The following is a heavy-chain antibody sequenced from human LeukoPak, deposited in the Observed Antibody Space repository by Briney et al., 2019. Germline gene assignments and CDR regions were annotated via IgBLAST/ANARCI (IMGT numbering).Heavy chain of an antibody. CDR2: INPNSGGT. J-gene: IGHJ6*03. CDR1: GYTFTGYY. Sequence: GASVKVSCKASGYTFTGYYMHWVRQAPGQGLEWMGWINPNSGGTNYAQKFQGRVTMTRDTSISTAYMELSRLRSDDTAVYYCARGGDYGDYLGYYYYYMDVWGKGTTVTISS. D-gene: IGHD4-17*01. V-gene: IGHV1-2*02. CDR3: ARGGDYGDYLGYYYYYMDV.